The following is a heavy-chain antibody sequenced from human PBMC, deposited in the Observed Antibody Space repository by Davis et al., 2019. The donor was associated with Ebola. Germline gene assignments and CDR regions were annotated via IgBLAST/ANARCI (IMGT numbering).Heavy chain of an antibody. Sequence: PGGSLRLSCAASGFTFSDYYMSWIRQVPGKGPEWVSYISSNSTNKKYADSVKSRFTISRDDAKNSLYLQMNSLRAEDTAVYYCAREAYYYDSTGYYYDIPDLFDYWGQGTLVTVSS. CDR2: ISSNSTNK. J-gene: IGHJ4*02. CDR3: AREAYYYDSTGYYYDIPDLFDY. D-gene: IGHD3-22*01. CDR1: GFTFSDYY. V-gene: IGHV3-11*06.